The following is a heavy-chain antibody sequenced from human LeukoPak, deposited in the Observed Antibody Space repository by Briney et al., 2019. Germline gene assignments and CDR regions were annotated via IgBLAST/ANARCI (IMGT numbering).Heavy chain of an antibody. CDR3: ARDDGSATMWIAS. Sequence: GASVKVSCKASGTTFSRSAISWVRQAPGQGLEWMGGVIPILGTTNYAQKFQDRVSITTDDSTSTAYMGVSSLRSVDTAVYYCARDDGSATMWIASGGQGTLVTVS. V-gene: IGHV1-69*05. D-gene: IGHD2-21*01. J-gene: IGHJ4*02. CDR1: GTTFSRSA. CDR2: VIPILGTT.